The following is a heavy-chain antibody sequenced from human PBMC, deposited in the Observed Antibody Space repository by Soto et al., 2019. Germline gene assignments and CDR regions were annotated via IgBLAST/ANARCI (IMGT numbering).Heavy chain of an antibody. CDR1: GFTFTNYA. Sequence: QVQLVESGGGVVQPGRSLRLSCAASGFTFTNYAMYCVRQAPGKGLEWVAVISFDGSNKCYADSVKGRFTISRDNSKNTLYLQMNSLRAEDTAVYYCARDGITVVVVAATIYFDYWGQGTLVTVSS. V-gene: IGHV3-30-3*01. J-gene: IGHJ4*02. CDR3: ARDGITVVVVAATIYFDY. CDR2: ISFDGSNK. D-gene: IGHD2-15*01.